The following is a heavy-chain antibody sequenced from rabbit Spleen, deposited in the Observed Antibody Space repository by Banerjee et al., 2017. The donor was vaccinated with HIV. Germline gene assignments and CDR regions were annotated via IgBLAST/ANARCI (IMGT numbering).Heavy chain of an antibody. CDR1: GFSFSDKDV. V-gene: IGHV1S40*01. CDR3: ARDSGTSFSTYGMDL. Sequence: QSLEESGGDLVKPGASLTLTYTASGFSFSDKDVMCWVRQAPGKGLEWIACINTATAKAVYANWAKGRFTISTTSSTTVTLQMTSLTAADTATYFCARDSGTSFSTYGMDLWGQGTLVTVS. D-gene: IGHD8-1*01. CDR2: INTATAKA. J-gene: IGHJ6*01.